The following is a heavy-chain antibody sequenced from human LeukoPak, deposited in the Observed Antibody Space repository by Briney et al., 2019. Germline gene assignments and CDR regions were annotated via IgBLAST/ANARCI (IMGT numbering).Heavy chain of an antibody. CDR2: IYYSGST. V-gene: IGHV4-59*08. Sequence: KPSETLSLTCTVSGGSISSYYWSWIRQPPGKGLEWIGYIYYSGSTNYNPSLKSRVTISVDTSKNQFSLKLSSVTAADTAVYYCAASKEYYHYGMDVWGQGTTVTVSS. CDR1: GGSISSYY. CDR3: AASKEYYHYGMDV. J-gene: IGHJ6*02.